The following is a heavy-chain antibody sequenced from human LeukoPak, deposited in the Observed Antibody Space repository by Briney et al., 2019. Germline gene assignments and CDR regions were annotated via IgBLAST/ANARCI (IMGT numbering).Heavy chain of an antibody. CDR2: ISYDGSDK. CDR1: GFTFRNYG. CDR3: AKGLGITFDGTIVPDYYAMDV. D-gene: IGHD3-10*01. J-gene: IGHJ6*02. Sequence: GGSLRLSCAVSGFTFRNYGMHWVRQAPGQGLEWVAVISYDGSDKEFAESVKGRFTISRDNSKNTVYLQMNSLRPGDTAVYYCAKGLGITFDGTIVPDYYAMDVWGQGTTVTVSS. V-gene: IGHV3-30*18.